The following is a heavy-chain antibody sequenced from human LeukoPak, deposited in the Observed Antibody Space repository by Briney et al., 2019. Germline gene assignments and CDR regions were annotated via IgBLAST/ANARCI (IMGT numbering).Heavy chain of an antibody. D-gene: IGHD5-18*01. CDR1: GGTFSSYA. CDR2: IIPIFGTA. J-gene: IGHJ3*02. CDR3: ASWVDTAMVYHDAFDI. V-gene: IGHV1-69*05. Sequence: SVKVSCKASGGTFSSYAISWVRQAPGQGLEWMGGIIPIFGTANYAQKFQGRVTITTDESTSTAYMELSSLRSEDTAVYYCASWVDTAMVYHDAFDIWGQGTMVTVSS.